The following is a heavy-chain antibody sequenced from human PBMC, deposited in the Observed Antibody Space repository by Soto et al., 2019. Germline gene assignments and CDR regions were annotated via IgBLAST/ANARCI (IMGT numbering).Heavy chain of an antibody. CDR2: IYHNGNT. CDR3: ARLPRYGWGTYPEF. V-gene: IGHV4-39*01. Sequence: QLHLQESGPGLVKPSETLSLTCTVSGGSISGSGGLWGWIRQPPGKGLESIGTIYHNGNTYYDPSLGGRVTMSVDTSKNEFSLNLNSLTAADTAVYYCARLPRYGWGTYPEFWGQGTLVTVSS. D-gene: IGHD3-10*01. CDR1: GGSISGSGGL. J-gene: IGHJ4*02.